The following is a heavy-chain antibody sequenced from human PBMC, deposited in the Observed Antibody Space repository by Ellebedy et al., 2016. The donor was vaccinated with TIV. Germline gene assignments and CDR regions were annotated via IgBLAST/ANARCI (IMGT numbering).Heavy chain of an antibody. Sequence: PGGSLRLSCAASGFSLSDYYMSWIRQAPGKGLEWLSYISSSSTYTNYADSVKGRFTISRDNAKNSLYLQMNSLRAEDTAVYYCASPPGVVALWGQGTLVTVSS. J-gene: IGHJ4*02. D-gene: IGHD3-10*01. CDR1: GFSLSDYY. V-gene: IGHV3-11*03. CDR3: ASPPGVVAL. CDR2: ISSSSTYT.